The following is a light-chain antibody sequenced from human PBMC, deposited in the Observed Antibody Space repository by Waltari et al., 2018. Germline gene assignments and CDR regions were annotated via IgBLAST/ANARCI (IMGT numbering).Light chain of an antibody. Sequence: IQLTQSPSSLSASVGDRVTITCRASQGTSSYLVWYQQKPGRAPKLLIYEASNLYSGVPSRFSGSGSGTDFTLTISSLQPEDFATYFCQQLSTYPLNFGGGTKVE. CDR3: QQLSTYPLN. V-gene: IGKV1-9*01. CDR2: EAS. CDR1: QGTSSY. J-gene: IGKJ4*01.